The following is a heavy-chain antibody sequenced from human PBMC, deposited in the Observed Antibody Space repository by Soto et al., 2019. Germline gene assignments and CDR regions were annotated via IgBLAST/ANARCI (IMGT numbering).Heavy chain of an antibody. CDR3: AKNSGSTHFDY. Sequence: PGGSLRLSCAASGFTFSSYSMNWVRQAPGKGLEWVAVISYDGSNKYYADSVKGRFTISRDNSKNTLYLQMNSLRAEDTAVYYCAKNSGSTHFDYWGQGTLVTVSS. CDR1: GFTFSSYS. V-gene: IGHV3-30*18. J-gene: IGHJ4*02. D-gene: IGHD1-26*01. CDR2: ISYDGSNK.